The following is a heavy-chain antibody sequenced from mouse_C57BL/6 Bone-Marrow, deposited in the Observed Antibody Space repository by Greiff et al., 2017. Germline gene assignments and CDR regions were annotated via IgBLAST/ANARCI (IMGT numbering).Heavy chain of an antibody. J-gene: IGHJ1*03. V-gene: IGHV1-26*01. Sequence: EVQLQQSGPELVKPGASVKISCKASGYTFTDYYMNWVKQSHGKSLEWIGDINPNNGGTSYNQKFKGKATLTADKSSSTAYMELRSLTSEDSAVYDGARGTNYEGSSWDFDVWGTGTTVTVSA. D-gene: IGHD1-1*01. CDR1: GYTFTDYY. CDR3: ARGTNYEGSSWDFDV. CDR2: INPNNGGT.